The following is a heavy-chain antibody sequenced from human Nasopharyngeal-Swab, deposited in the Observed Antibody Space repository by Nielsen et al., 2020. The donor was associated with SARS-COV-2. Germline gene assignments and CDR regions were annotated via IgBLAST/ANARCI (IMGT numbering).Heavy chain of an antibody. V-gene: IGHV4-34*01. CDR3: ARGQGPRHYYDSSGYYYDVLGRGYYFDY. Sequence: PGKGLEWIGEINHSGSTNYNPSLKSRVTISVDTSKNQFSLKLSSVTAADTAEYYCARGQGPRHYYDSSGYYYDVLGRGYYFDYWGQGTLVTV. J-gene: IGHJ4*02. CDR2: INHSGST. D-gene: IGHD3-22*01.